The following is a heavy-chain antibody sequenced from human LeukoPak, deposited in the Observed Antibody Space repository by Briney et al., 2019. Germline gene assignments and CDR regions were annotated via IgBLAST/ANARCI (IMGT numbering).Heavy chain of an antibody. CDR3: ARAAPRSWDSSGYYRP. CDR1: GGSFSGYY. V-gene: IGHV4-34*01. J-gene: IGHJ5*02. CDR2: INHSGST. D-gene: IGHD3-22*01. Sequence: SETLSLTCAVYGGSFSGYYWSWIRQPPGKGLEWIGEINHSGSTNYNPSLKSRVTISVDTSKNQFSLKLSSVAAADTAVYYYARAAPRSWDSSGYYRPWGQGTLVTVSS.